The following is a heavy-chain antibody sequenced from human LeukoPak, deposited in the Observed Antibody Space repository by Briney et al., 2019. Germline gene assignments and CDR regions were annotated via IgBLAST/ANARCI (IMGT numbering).Heavy chain of an antibody. Sequence: SETLSLTCTVSGGSISSYYWNWIRQPPGKGLEWIGEINHSGSTNYNPSLKSRVTISVDTSKNQFSLKLSSVTAADTAVYYCARGYTAVAGYYFDYWGQGTLVTISS. J-gene: IGHJ4*02. CDR3: ARGYTAVAGYYFDY. CDR1: GGSISSYY. CDR2: INHSGST. D-gene: IGHD6-19*01. V-gene: IGHV4-34*01.